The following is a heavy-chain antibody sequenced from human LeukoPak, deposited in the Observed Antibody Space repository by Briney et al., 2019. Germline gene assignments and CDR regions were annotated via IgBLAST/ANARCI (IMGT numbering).Heavy chain of an antibody. CDR1: GFTFSSYS. V-gene: IGHV3-21*01. CDR2: ISSSSSYI. Sequence: GGSLRLSCAASGFTFSSYSMNWVRQAPGKGLEWVLSISSSSSYIYYADSVKGRFTISRDNAKNSLYLQMNSLRAEDTVVYYCARIIAAGIIDYWGQGTLVTVSS. J-gene: IGHJ4*02. CDR3: ARIIAAGIIDY. D-gene: IGHD6-13*01.